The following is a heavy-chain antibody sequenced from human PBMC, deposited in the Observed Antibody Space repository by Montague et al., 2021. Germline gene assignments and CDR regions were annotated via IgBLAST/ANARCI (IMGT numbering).Heavy chain of an antibody. D-gene: IGHD1-26*01. CDR3: ARTSASSDY. J-gene: IGHJ4*02. V-gene: IGHV6-1*01. Sequence: NDYAVSVKSRITINPDTSKNQISLQLNSVTPEDTAVYYCARTSASSDYWGQGTLVTVPS. CDR2: N.